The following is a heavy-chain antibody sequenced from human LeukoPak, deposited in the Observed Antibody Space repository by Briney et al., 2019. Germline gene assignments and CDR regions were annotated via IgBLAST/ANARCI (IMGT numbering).Heavy chain of an antibody. J-gene: IGHJ4*02. CDR2: ISGSGGST. CDR1: GFTFSSYW. Sequence: TGGSLRLSCAASGFTFSSYWMHWVRQAPGKGLEWVSAISGSGGSTYYADSVKGRFTISRDNSKNTLYLQMNSLRAEDTAVYYCAKSIVVVPAAIFDYWGQGTLVTVSS. D-gene: IGHD2-2*01. V-gene: IGHV3-23*01. CDR3: AKSIVVVPAAIFDY.